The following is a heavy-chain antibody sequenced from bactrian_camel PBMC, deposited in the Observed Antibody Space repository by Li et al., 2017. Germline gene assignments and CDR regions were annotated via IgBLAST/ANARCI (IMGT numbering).Heavy chain of an antibody. J-gene: IGHJ4*01. D-gene: IGHD3*01. CDR1: GRSVT. V-gene: IGHV3S54*01. Sequence: HVQLVESGGGSVPVGGSLNVSCSASGRSVTMAWFRQAPGKEREGVATIHTGTRNTFYSDSVKDRFTISQDDSKNTVYLQMDRLKPEDTALYTCVADISNCMTSIQDLGTMHINRRGQATQVTVS. CDR3: VADISNCMTSIQDLGTMHINR. CDR2: IHTGTRNT.